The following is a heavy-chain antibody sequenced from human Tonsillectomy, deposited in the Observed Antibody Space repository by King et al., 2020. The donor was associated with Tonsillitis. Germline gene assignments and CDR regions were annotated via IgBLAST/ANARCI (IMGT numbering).Heavy chain of an antibody. D-gene: IGHD6-6*01. V-gene: IGHV3-21*01. Sequence: VQLVQSGGGLVKPGGSLRLSCAASGFTFSSYSMNWVRQAPGKGLEWVSSISSISSYIYYADSVKGRFTISRDNAKNSLYLQMNSLRAEDTAVYYCARDLYSSSSVPYWGQGTLVTVSS. CDR2: ISSISSYI. CDR1: GFTFSSYS. CDR3: ARDLYSSSSVPY. J-gene: IGHJ4*02.